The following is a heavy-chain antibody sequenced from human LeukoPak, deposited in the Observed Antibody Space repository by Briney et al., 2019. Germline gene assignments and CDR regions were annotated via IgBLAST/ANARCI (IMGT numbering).Heavy chain of an antibody. CDR2: IYSGGSA. J-gene: IGHJ4*02. CDR1: GFTVSSNY. D-gene: IGHD3-10*01. V-gene: IGHV3-53*01. CDR3: ARAKPKNMVRGLIMRRESRYYFDY. Sequence: PGGSLRLSCAASGFTVSSNYMSWVRQAPGKGLEWVSVIYSGGSAYYADSVKGRFTISRDNSKSTLYIQMNSLRAEDTAVYYCARAKPKNMVRGLIMRRESRYYFDYWGQGPLVTVSS.